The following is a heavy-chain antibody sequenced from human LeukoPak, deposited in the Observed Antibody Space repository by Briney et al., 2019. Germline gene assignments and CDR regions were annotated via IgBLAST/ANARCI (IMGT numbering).Heavy chain of an antibody. CDR3: ARVLNPWFGEFAFDY. CDR1: GDSISSYY. J-gene: IGHJ4*02. CDR2: IYYSGST. D-gene: IGHD3-10*01. Sequence: SETLSLTCTVSGDSISSYYWSWIRQPPGKRLEWIGYIYYSGSTNYNPSLKSRLTISLDTSKNQFSLKLSSVTAADTAVYYCARVLNPWFGEFAFDYWGQGSLVIVSS. V-gene: IGHV4-59*01.